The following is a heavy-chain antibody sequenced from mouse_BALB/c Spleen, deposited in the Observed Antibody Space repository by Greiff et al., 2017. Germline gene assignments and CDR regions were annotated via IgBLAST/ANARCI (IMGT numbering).Heavy chain of an antibody. J-gene: IGHJ2*01. D-gene: IGHD2-3*01. Sequence: VQLKESGGGLVQPGGSRKLSCAASGFTFSSFGMHWVRQAPEKGLEWVAYISSGSSTIYYADTVKGRFTISRDNPKNTLFLQMTSLRSEDTAMYYCARERDGYFDYWGQGTTLTVSS. V-gene: IGHV5-17*02. CDR3: ARERDGYFDY. CDR1: GFTFSSFG. CDR2: ISSGSSTI.